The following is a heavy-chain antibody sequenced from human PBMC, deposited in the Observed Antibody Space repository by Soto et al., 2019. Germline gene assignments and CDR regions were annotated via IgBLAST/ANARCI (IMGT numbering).Heavy chain of an antibody. V-gene: IGHV3-30-3*01. CDR3: ARPPLGYDRGYFDY. CDR1: GFTFSSYA. CDR2: ISYDGSNK. D-gene: IGHD5-12*01. Sequence: QVQLVESGGGVVQPGRSLRPSCAAPGFTFSSYAMHWVRQAPGKGLEWVAVISYDGSNKYYADSVKGRFTISRDNSKNTLYLQMNSLRAEDTAVYYCARPPLGYDRGYFDYWGQGTLVTVSS. J-gene: IGHJ4*02.